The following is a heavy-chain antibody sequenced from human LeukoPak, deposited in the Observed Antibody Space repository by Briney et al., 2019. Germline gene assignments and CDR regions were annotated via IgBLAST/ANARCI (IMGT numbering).Heavy chain of an antibody. CDR3: ARSYCSGGSCYSRYYYYMDV. CDR2: IIPIFGTA. J-gene: IGHJ6*03. D-gene: IGHD2-15*01. Sequence: SVKVSCKASGGTFSSYAISWVRQAPGQGLEWMGGIIPIFGTANYAQKFQGRVTMTRNTSISTAYMELSSLRSEDTAAYYCARSYCSGGSCYSRYYYYMDVWGKGTTVTVSS. CDR1: GGTFSSYA. V-gene: IGHV1-69*05.